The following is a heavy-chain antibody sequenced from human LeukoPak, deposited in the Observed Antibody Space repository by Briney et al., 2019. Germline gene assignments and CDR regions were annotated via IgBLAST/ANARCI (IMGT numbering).Heavy chain of an antibody. Sequence: ASVKVSCKASGYTFTNYGISWVRQAPGQGLEWMGWISAYNGNTNYAQKLQGRVTMTTDTSTSTAYMELRSLRSDDTAVYYCARDSEDIVVVPAAMCSYWGQGTLVTVSS. V-gene: IGHV1-18*01. J-gene: IGHJ4*02. CDR1: GYTFTNYG. CDR2: ISAYNGNT. CDR3: ARDSEDIVVVPAAMCSY. D-gene: IGHD2-2*01.